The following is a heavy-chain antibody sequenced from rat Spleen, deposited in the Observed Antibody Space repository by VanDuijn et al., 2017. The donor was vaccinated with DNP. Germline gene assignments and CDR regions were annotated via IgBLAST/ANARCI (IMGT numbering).Heavy chain of an antibody. CDR1: GFTFSTFP. J-gene: IGHJ3*01. V-gene: IGHV5-46*01. Sequence: EVQLVESGGGLVQPGRSMKLSCAASGFTFSTFPMAWVRQAPKKGLEWFASISTSGSRTYYLDSVKGRFTISRDDAKSSLYLQMNSLKSEDTATYYCARRDYPVPAYWGQGTLVTVSS. CDR2: ISTSGSRT. CDR3: ARRDYPVPAY. D-gene: IGHD1-4*01.